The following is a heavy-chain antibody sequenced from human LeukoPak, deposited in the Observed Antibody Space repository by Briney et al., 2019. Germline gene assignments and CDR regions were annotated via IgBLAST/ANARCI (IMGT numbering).Heavy chain of an antibody. J-gene: IGHJ4*02. CDR2: INPSGGST. CDR1: GYTFTSYY. CDR3: ARDSYGGMWFGELLFPPRGSAKQRFDY. D-gene: IGHD3-10*01. V-gene: IGHV1-46*01. Sequence: ASVKVSCKASGYTFTSYYMHWVRQAPGQGLEWMGIINPSGGSTSYAQKFQGRVTMTRDTSTSTVYMELSSLRSEDTAVYYCARDSYGGMWFGELLFPPRGSAKQRFDYWGQGTLVTVSS.